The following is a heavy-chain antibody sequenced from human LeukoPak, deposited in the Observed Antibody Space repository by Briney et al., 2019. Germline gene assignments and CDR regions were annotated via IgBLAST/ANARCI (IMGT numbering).Heavy chain of an antibody. D-gene: IGHD6-19*01. CDR1: VYTHDDYA. J-gene: IGHJ4*02. V-gene: IGHV3-9*03. Sequence: PGSSLRLLCGFSVYTHDDYAIQWVREAPGRGREWVSGISWNSGTIAYADSVKDRFTISRDNAKNTLYLQMNSLRAEGMALYYRAKGDSSGWHSQSTHYFDYWGQGTLVTVSS. CDR2: ISWNSGTI. CDR3: AKGDSSGWHSQSTHYFDY.